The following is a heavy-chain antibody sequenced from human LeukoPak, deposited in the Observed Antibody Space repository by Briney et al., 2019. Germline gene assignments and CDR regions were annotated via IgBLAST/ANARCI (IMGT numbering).Heavy chain of an antibody. V-gene: IGHV1-8*03. CDR1: GYTFTSYD. CDR2: MNPNSGNT. D-gene: IGHD2-21*02. J-gene: IGHJ4*02. Sequence: ASVKVSCKASGYTFTSYDINWVRQATGQGLEWMGWMNPNSGNTGYAQKFQGRVTITRSTSISTAYMELSSLRSEDTAVYYCARFPQSGDPDYWGQGTLVTVSS. CDR3: ARFPQSGDPDY.